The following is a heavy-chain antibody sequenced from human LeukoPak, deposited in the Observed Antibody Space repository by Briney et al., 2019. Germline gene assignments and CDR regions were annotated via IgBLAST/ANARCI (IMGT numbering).Heavy chain of an antibody. J-gene: IGHJ4*02. CDR3: ARGLMMAVAGRGEFHY. D-gene: IGHD6-13*01. CDR1: GGSISSYY. Sequence: SETLSLTCTVSGGSISSYYWSWIRQPPGKGLEGIGYIYYSGSTNYNPSLKSRVTISVDPSKYQFSLKLSSVTAAETAVYYCARGLMMAVAGRGEFHYWGQGTLVTVSS. CDR2: IYYSGST. V-gene: IGHV4-59*01.